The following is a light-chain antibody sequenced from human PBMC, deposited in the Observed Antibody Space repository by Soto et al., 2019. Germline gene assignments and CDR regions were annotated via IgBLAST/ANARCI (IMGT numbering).Light chain of an antibody. CDR3: QQYNNWPPIT. Sequence: EIVLTQSPSTLSLSPGERATLSCRASQSINTHLAWYQQKPGQAPRLLIYGASARATGVPARFSGSGSGREFTLTINSLQTDDSAVYYCQQYNNWPPITFGQGTRLEIK. V-gene: IGKV3-15*01. J-gene: IGKJ5*01. CDR1: QSINTH. CDR2: GAS.